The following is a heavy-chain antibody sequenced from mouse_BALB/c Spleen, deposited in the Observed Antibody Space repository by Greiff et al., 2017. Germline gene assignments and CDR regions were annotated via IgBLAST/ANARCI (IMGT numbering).Heavy chain of an antibody. V-gene: IGHV2-9*02. CDR1: GFSLTTYG. CDR3: ARDQARGHYFDY. Sequence: QVQLQQSGPGLVAPSQSLSIICSVSGFSLTTYGVHWVRQPPGKGLEWLGVIWTGGSTNYNSALMSRLSINKDNSRSQVILKMNSLKSDDTAIYYCARDQARGHYFDYWGQGTTLTVSS. J-gene: IGHJ2*01. CDR2: IWTGGST. D-gene: IGHD3-2*02.